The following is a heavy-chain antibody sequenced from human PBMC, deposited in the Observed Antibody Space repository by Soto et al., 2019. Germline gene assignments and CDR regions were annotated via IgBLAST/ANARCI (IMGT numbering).Heavy chain of an antibody. CDR1: GDFISSGGYY. V-gene: IGHV4-31*03. D-gene: IGHD3-22*01. CDR2: IYSSGST. CDR3: ARTDSSGYYFVY. J-gene: IGHJ4*02. Sequence: QVQLQESGPGLVKPSQTLSLTCTVSGDFISSGGYYWSWIRQLPGKGLEWIGYIYSSGSTYYNPSLKRRISISVDTSKNQFSLNLSSVTAADTAVYCCARTDSSGYYFVYWGQGTLVTVFS.